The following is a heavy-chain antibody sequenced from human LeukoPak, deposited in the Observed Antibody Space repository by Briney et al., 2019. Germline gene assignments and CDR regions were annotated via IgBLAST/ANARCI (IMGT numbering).Heavy chain of an antibody. CDR3: ARHDILTGPKANGFDY. CDR2: IYPGDSDT. D-gene: IGHD3-9*01. J-gene: IGHJ4*02. CDR1: GYSFTSYW. V-gene: IGHV5-51*01. Sequence: GESLKISCKGSGYSFTSYWIGWVRQMPGKGLEWMGIIYPGDSDTGYSPSFQGQVTISADKSISTAYLQWSSLKASDTAMYYCARHDILTGPKANGFDYWAQGTLVTVSS.